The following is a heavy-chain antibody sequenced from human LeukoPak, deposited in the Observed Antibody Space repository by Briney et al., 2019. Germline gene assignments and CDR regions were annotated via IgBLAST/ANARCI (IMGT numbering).Heavy chain of an antibody. CDR1: GFTFSSYA. CDR2: ISGSGGST. J-gene: IGHJ4*02. CDR3: AKVGSSSWYPIIDY. D-gene: IGHD6-13*01. V-gene: IGHV3-23*01. Sequence: GGSLRLSCAASGFTFSSYAMSWVRQAPGKGLEWVSAISGSGGSTYYADSVKGRFTISRDNSKNTLYLQMNSLRAEDTAVYYCAKVGSSSWYPIIDYWGQGTLVTVSS.